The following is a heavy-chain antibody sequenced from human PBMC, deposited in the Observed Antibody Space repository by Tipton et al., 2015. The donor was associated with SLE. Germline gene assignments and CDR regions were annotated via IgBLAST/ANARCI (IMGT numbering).Heavy chain of an antibody. V-gene: IGHV1-46*01. Sequence: QLVQSGAEVKKPGASVKVSCKASGYTFTNYYMHWVRQAPGQGLEWMGMINPGGDSTNNAQKFQGRLTMTRDTSTSTVYMELSSLRSEDTAVYYCASNGQRLNAFDIWGQGTTVTVSS. J-gene: IGHJ3*02. D-gene: IGHD2-8*01. CDR1: GYTFTNYY. CDR3: ASNGQRLNAFDI. CDR2: INPGGDST.